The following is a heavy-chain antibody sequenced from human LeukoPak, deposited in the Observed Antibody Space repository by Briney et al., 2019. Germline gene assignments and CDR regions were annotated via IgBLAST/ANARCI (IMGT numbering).Heavy chain of an antibody. J-gene: IGHJ6*02. CDR1: GFTFSSYA. D-gene: IGHD6-13*01. V-gene: IGHV3-23*01. CDR2: ISGSGGSA. Sequence: GGSLRLSCATSGFTFSSYAMSWVRQAPGKGLEWVSAISGSGGSAYYADSVKGRFTISRDNSKNTLYLQMNSLRAEDTAVYYCAKDWQQLDYYYYGMDVWGQGTTVTVSS. CDR3: AKDWQQLDYYYYGMDV.